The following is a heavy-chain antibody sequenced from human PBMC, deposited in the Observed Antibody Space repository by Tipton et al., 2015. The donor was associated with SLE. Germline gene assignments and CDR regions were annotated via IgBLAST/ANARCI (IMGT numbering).Heavy chain of an antibody. V-gene: IGHV4-59*08. D-gene: IGHD3-22*01. CDR2: IYYSGST. CDR1: GGSISSYY. J-gene: IGHJ4*02. CDR3: ARHDYDDNGYYMQYFDY. Sequence: PGLVKPSETLSLTCTVSGGSISSYYWSWIRQPPGKGLEWIGYIYYSGSTNYNPSLKSRVTISVDTSKNQFSLKLSSVTAADTAIYYCARHDYDDNGYYMQYFDYWGQGTLVTVSS.